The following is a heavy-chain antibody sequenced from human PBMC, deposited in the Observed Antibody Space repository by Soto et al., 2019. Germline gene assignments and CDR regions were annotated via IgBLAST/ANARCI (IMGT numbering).Heavy chain of an antibody. CDR1: GFTFSSYA. V-gene: IGHV3-30-3*01. CDR3: ARESYYYGSGSYYNRYSSGWFNYDY. D-gene: IGHD3-10*01. Sequence: GGSLRLSCAASGFTFSSYAMHWARQAPGKGLEWVAVISYDGSNKYYADSVKGRFTISRDNSKNTLYLQMNSLRAEDTAVYYCARESYYYGSGSYYNRYSSGWFNYDYWGQGTLVTVSS. J-gene: IGHJ4*02. CDR2: ISYDGSNK.